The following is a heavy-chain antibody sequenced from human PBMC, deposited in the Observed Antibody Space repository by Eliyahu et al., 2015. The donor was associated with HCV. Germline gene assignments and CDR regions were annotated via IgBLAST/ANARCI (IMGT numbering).Heavy chain of an antibody. CDR2: INHSGST. CDR1: GGSXSDSX. CDR3: ARTSSSGSYELDY. Sequence: QVQLQQWGAGLLKPSETLSLTCVVHGGSXSDSXWSWIRQPPXKGLEWIGEINHSGSTNYNPSLRHRVTMSVDTSKNQFSLNLRSVTAADTAVYYCARTSSSGSYELDYWGQGTLVTVSS. V-gene: IGHV4-34*01. D-gene: IGHD3-10*01. J-gene: IGHJ4*02.